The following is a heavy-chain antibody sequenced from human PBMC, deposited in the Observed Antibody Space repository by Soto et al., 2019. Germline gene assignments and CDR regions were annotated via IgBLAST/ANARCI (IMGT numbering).Heavy chain of an antibody. J-gene: IGHJ4*02. Sequence: GESLKISCNGSGYNYDTYWIAWVRQMPGKGLEWMGIIFPRDSDTRYRPSFQGQVTISADRSTTTAYLQWYSLKASDTAMYYCARSYYHSSGYYYDMDYWGQGTLVTVYS. CDR1: GYNYDTYW. D-gene: IGHD3-22*01. CDR3: ARSYYHSSGYYYDMDY. CDR2: IFPRDSDT. V-gene: IGHV5-51*01.